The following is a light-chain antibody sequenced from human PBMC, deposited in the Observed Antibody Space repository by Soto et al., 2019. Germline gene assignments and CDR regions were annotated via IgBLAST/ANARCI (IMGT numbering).Light chain of an antibody. J-gene: IGKJ4*01. CDR3: QQYNDWPPA. CDR2: GAS. Sequence: ETVMTQSPATLSLSPGERATLSCRASQSDSSKLVWYQQKPGQAPRFLNYGASTRATGIPARFRGSGSGTEFTLTIDSLQSEDFAVYYCQQYNDWPPAFGGGTKVDIK. V-gene: IGKV3-15*01. CDR1: QSDSSK.